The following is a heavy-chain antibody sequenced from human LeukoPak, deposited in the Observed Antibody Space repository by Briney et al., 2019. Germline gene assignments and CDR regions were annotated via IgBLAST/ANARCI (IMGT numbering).Heavy chain of an antibody. CDR2: IYYSGST. Sequence: SQTLSLTCTVSGGSISSGGYYWSWIRQHPGKGLEWIGYIYYSGSTYYNPSLKSRVTISVDTSKNQFSLKLSSVTAADTAVYYCARAMTTVTPSFDYWGQGTLVTVSS. CDR3: ARAMTTVTPSFDY. CDR1: GGSISSGGYY. V-gene: IGHV4-31*03. J-gene: IGHJ4*02. D-gene: IGHD4-4*01.